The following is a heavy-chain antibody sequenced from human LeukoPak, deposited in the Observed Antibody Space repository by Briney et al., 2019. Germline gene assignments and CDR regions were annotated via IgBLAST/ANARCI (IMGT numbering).Heavy chain of an antibody. J-gene: IGHJ6*03. CDR1: GGTFSSYA. Sequence: HRASVKVSCNASGGTFSSYAISWVRQAPGQGLEWMGGIIPIFGTANYAQKFQGRVTITTDESTSTAYMELSSLRSEDTAVYYCARGKGISPYYYYYMDVWGKGTTVTVSS. D-gene: IGHD6-13*01. V-gene: IGHV1-69*05. CDR3: ARGKGISPYYYYYMDV. CDR2: IIPIFGTA.